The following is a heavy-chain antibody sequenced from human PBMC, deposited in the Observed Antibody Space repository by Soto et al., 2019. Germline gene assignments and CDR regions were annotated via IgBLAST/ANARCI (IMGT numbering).Heavy chain of an antibody. D-gene: IGHD3-3*01. CDR2: VYSSGGT. Sequence: SETLSLTCTVSGGSMSSYYCTCIRQPAGKGLEWIMRVYSSGGTHYNPSLKSRVTISLDTSKNQFSLRLLSVTDADTAVYYCARGQRFSDWFDPWGQGTLVTVSS. CDR1: GGSMSSYY. CDR3: ARGQRFSDWFDP. V-gene: IGHV4-4*07. J-gene: IGHJ5*02.